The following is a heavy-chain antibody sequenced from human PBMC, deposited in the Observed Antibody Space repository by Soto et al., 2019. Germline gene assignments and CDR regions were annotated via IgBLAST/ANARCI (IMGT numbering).Heavy chain of an antibody. Sequence: GASVKVSCKVSGYTLTELSMHWVRQAPGKGLEWMGGFDPEDGETIYEQKFQGRVTMTEDTSTDTAYMELSSLRSEDTAVYYCATAPSYDSSGYWAGAFDIWGQGTMVTVSS. V-gene: IGHV1-24*01. CDR3: ATAPSYDSSGYWAGAFDI. D-gene: IGHD3-22*01. CDR1: GYTLTELS. CDR2: FDPEDGET. J-gene: IGHJ3*02.